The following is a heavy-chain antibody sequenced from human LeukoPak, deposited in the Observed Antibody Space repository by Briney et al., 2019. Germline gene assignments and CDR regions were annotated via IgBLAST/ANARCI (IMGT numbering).Heavy chain of an antibody. CDR3: AKDSKIVGATFRSYHYMDV. V-gene: IGHV3-7*03. CDR1: GFTFSSYW. D-gene: IGHD1-26*01. CDR2: IKQDGSEK. Sequence: GGSLRLSCAASGFTFSSYWMSWVRQAPGKGLEWVANIKQDGSEKYYVDSVKGRFTISRDNAKNSLYLQMNSLRAEDTAVYYCAKDSKIVGATFRSYHYMDVWGKGTAVTVSS. J-gene: IGHJ6*03.